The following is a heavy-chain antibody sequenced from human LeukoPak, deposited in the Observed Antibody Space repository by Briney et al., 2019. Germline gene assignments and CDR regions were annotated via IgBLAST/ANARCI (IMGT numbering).Heavy chain of an antibody. CDR1: GGSIVSHY. J-gene: IGHJ4*02. V-gene: IGHV4-4*07. D-gene: IGHD6-13*01. CDR3: AKDSSTWGNLAGHFDS. Sequence: SETLSLTCTVSGGSIVSHYWNWIRQPAGRGLEWIGRFYASGTTNTSPSLRSRVTMSVDTSKNQFSLKLSSVTAADTAVYYCAKDSSTWGNLAGHFDSWGQGTLVTVSS. CDR2: FYASGTT.